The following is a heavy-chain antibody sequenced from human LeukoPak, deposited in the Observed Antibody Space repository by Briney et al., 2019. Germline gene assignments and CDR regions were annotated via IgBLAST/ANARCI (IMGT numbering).Heavy chain of an antibody. V-gene: IGHV4-30-2*01. CDR2: IYHSGST. D-gene: IGHD6-6*01. Sequence: PSQTLSLTCTVSGDSISSGNYYWSWIRQPPGKGLEWIGYIYHSGSTYYNPSLKSRVTILVDRSKNQFSLKLSSVTAADTAVYYCAREYSSIAARPVKARVNAFDIWGQGTMVTVSS. J-gene: IGHJ3*02. CDR3: AREYSSIAARPVKARVNAFDI. CDR1: GDSISSGNYY.